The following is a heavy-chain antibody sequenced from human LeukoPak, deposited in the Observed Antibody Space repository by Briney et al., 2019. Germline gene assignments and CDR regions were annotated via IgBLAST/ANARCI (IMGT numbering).Heavy chain of an antibody. Sequence: GGSLRLSCAASGFTFSSYWMSWVRQAPGKGLEWVSYISSSSSTIYYADSVKGRFTISRDNAKNSLYLQMNSLRAEDTAVYYCASHLHRGLIAITMIPEESAFDIWGQGTMVTVSS. CDR2: ISSSSSTI. CDR3: ASHLHRGLIAITMIPEESAFDI. D-gene: IGHD3-22*01. V-gene: IGHV3-48*04. J-gene: IGHJ3*02. CDR1: GFTFSSYW.